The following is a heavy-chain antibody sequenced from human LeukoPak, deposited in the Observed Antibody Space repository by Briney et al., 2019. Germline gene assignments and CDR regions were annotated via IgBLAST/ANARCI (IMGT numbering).Heavy chain of an antibody. CDR2: ISGNGGST. CDR3: AKDSRDSSGYYSGYYYYYMDV. CDR1: GFTFSSYA. V-gene: IGHV3-23*01. Sequence: GGSLRLSCAASGFTFSSYAMSWVRQAPGKGLEWVSGISGNGGSTYYADSVKGRFTISRDNSKNTLYLQMNSLRAEDTAVYYCAKDSRDSSGYYSGYYYYYMDVWGKGTTVTISS. J-gene: IGHJ6*03. D-gene: IGHD3-22*01.